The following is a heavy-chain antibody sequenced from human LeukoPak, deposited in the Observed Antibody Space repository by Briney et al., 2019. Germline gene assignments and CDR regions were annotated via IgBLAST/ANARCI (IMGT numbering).Heavy chain of an antibody. CDR1: GFPFSSYW. J-gene: IGHJ5*02. V-gene: IGHV3-74*01. Sequence: GGPLGLPCAPSGFPFSSYWMPGSPQPPGRGWVWVSRINRDGSSTSYADSVKGRFTISRDNAKNTLYLQMNSLRAEDTAVYYCARGSSYYNWFDPWGQGTLVTVSS. CDR2: INRDGSST. CDR3: ARGSSYYNWFDP. D-gene: IGHD3-10*01.